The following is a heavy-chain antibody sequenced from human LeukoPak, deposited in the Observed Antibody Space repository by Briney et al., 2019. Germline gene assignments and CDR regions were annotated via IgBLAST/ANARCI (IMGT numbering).Heavy chain of an antibody. V-gene: IGHV3-72*01. Sequence: GGSLRLSCAASGFTFSDHAMDWVRQAPGKGLEWVGRIRNKANSYTTEYAASVQGRFTVSRDDSENSLYLQMNSMKTEDTAVYYCTRLVGANDWGQGTLVTVSS. CDR1: GFTFSDHA. CDR3: TRLVGAND. CDR2: IRNKANSYTT. D-gene: IGHD1-26*01. J-gene: IGHJ4*02.